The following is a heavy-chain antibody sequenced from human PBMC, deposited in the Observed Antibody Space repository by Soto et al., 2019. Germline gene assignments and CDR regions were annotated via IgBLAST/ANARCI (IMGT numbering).Heavy chain of an antibody. Sequence: GGSLRLSCAVSGFTFGDHYIDWVRQAPGKGLEWVGRIRNKAHSYSTTYAASVKGRLTLSRDDSNNLVYLQINSLKTEDTAVYFCVRTIHPGTTTYFDSWGQGTLVTVSS. CDR2: IRNKAHSYST. J-gene: IGHJ4*02. CDR3: VRTIHPGTTTYFDS. CDR1: GFTFGDHY. V-gene: IGHV3-72*01. D-gene: IGHD1-1*01.